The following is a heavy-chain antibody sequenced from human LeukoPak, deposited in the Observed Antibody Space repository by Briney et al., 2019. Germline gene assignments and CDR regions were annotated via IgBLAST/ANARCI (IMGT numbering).Heavy chain of an antibody. V-gene: IGHV3-11*05. CDR2: VSPRSDYT. D-gene: IGHD1-26*01. CDR1: GGSISSYY. Sequence: LSLTCTVSGGSISSYYWSWIRQAPGKGLECVSYVSPRSDYTNYPDSVKGRFTISRDNAKNSLYLQVNTLRAEDTAVYYCARVTVGTTNRFDYWGRGTLVTVSS. J-gene: IGHJ4*02. CDR3: ARVTVGTTNRFDY.